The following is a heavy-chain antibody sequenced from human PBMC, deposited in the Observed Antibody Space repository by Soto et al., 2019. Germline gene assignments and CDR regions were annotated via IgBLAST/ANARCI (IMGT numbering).Heavy chain of an antibody. V-gene: IGHV3-21*01. CDR2: IGSSGGNS. CDR3: AREKRHNSLGGRFGMDV. J-gene: IGHJ6*02. D-gene: IGHD1-1*01. CDR1: GFIFSDFT. Sequence: EVQLVESGGGLVKPGGSLRLSCAVSGFIFSDFTMNLVRQAPGKGLEWVASIGSSGGNSFYADSVKGRFIISRDNAKTSLDLQINSLRAEDTAVYYCAREKRHNSLGGRFGMDVWGQGTTVTVS.